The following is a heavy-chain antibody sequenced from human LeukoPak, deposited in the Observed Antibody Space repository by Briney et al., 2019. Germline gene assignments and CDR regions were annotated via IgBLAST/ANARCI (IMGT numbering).Heavy chain of an antibody. D-gene: IGHD1-1*01. CDR2: IYTSGST. CDR1: GGSISSGCYF. CDR3: ARRTGINAFDI. V-gene: IGHV4-61*02. J-gene: IGHJ3*02. Sequence: SQTLSLTCTVSGGSISSGCYFWSWIRQPAGKGLEWIGRIYTSGSTNYNPSLKSRVTLSVDTSKNQFSLKLNSVTAADTAVYYCARRTGINAFDIWGQGTMVTVSS.